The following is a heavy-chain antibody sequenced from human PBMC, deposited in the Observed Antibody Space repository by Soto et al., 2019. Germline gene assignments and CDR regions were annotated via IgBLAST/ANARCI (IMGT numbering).Heavy chain of an antibody. D-gene: IGHD2-2*01. CDR3: AINSRYCSSTRCYAD. V-gene: IGHV3-23*01. Sequence: EVQLLESGAGLVQPGGSLRLSCAASGFTFSSYAMSWVRQAPGKELEWVSGISTSGDSTYYADSVKGRFTISRANSNDTLYLQLNTRRAGDTTVYYYAINSRYCSSTRCYADRGQGTVVAVSS. CDR1: GFTFSSYA. CDR2: ISTSGDST. J-gene: IGHJ4*02.